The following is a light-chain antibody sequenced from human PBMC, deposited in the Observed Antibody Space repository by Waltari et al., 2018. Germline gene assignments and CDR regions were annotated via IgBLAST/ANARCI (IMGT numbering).Light chain of an antibody. Sequence: IKMTQSPSTLSASVGERVTITCRASQSISSWLAWYQQKPGKAPKLLIYKASSLESGVPSRFSGSGSGTEFTLTISSLQPDDFATYYCQQYNSYPLTFGQGTKVEIK. V-gene: IGKV1-5*03. CDR1: QSISSW. CDR3: QQYNSYPLT. CDR2: KAS. J-gene: IGKJ1*01.